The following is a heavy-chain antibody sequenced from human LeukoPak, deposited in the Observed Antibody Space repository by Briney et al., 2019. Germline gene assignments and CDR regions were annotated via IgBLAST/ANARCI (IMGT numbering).Heavy chain of an antibody. Sequence: PSETLSLTCTVSGGSISSSSYYWGWIRQPPGKGLEWIGSIYYSGSTYYNPSLKSRVTISVDTSKKQFSLKLRSVTAADTAVYYCARYCSSTSCYSGSFYLDYWGQGTLVTVSS. CDR3: ARYCSSTSCYSGSFYLDY. CDR2: IYYSGST. D-gene: IGHD2-2*02. CDR1: GGSISSSSYY. V-gene: IGHV4-39*01. J-gene: IGHJ4*02.